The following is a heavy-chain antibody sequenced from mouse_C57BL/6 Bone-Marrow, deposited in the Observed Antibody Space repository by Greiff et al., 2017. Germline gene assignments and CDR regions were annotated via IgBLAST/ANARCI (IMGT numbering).Heavy chain of an antibody. CDR2: IYPRSGNT. CDR1: GYTFTSYG. CDR3: ARPDYDYDPDY. J-gene: IGHJ2*01. D-gene: IGHD2-4*01. Sequence: VMLVESGAELARPGASVKLPCKASGYTFTSYGISWVKQRTGQGLEWIGEIYPRSGNTYYNEKFKGKATLTADKSSSTAYMELRSLTSEDSAVYFCARPDYDYDPDYWGQGTTLTVSS. V-gene: IGHV1-81*01.